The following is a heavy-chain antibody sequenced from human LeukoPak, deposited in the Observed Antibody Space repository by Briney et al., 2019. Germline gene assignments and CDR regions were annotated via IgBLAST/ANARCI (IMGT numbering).Heavy chain of an antibody. CDR2: IYYSGST. D-gene: IGHD6-13*01. CDR1: GGSISSGGYY. J-gene: IGHJ2*01. V-gene: IGHV4-31*03. CDR3: ARDRGWRAAAGSGWYFDL. Sequence: SETLSLTCTVSGGSISSGGYYWSWIRQHPGKGLEWIGYIYYSGSTYYNPSLKSRATISVDTSKNQFSLKLSSVTAADTAVYYCARDRGWRAAAGSGWYFDLWGRGTLVTVSS.